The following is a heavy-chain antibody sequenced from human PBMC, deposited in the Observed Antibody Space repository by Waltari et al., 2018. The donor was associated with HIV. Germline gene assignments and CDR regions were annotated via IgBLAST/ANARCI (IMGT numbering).Heavy chain of an antibody. CDR1: GFTFRGYA. CDR3: SKAGGATFDYGLDV. Sequence: EVQLLESGGGLVQPGGSLRISCAASGFTFRGYAMSWVRQAPGMGLEWVSAIGGSGGNTNYADSVEGRFTISRDNSKNTLFLQMNSLRAEDTAVYYCSKAGGATFDYGLDVWGQGTTVTVSS. V-gene: IGHV3-23*01. CDR2: IGGSGGNT. J-gene: IGHJ6*02. D-gene: IGHD3-16*01.